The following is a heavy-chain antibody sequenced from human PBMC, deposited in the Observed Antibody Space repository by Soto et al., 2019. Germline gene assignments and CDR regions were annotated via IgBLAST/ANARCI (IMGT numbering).Heavy chain of an antibody. J-gene: IGHJ4*02. D-gene: IGHD3-22*01. CDR1: GFTFSNYA. CDR3: AKERLLYYDTPPDFDY. V-gene: IGHV3-23*01. CDR2: ISGSGGST. Sequence: GGSLRLSCAASGFTFSNYAMSWVRQAPGKGLEWVSAISGSGGSTYYADSVKGRFTISRDNSKNTLYLQMNSLRAEDTAVYYCAKERLLYYDTPPDFDYWGQGTLVTVS.